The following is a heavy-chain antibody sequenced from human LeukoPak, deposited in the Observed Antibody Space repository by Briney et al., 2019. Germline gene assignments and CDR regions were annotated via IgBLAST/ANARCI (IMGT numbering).Heavy chain of an antibody. CDR1: GFTFSDYS. Sequence: PGGSLRLSCAASGFTFSDYSMSWVRQAPGKGLEWVSYISSSSSYTHYADSVKGRFTISRDNAKNSLYLQMNSLRAEDTAVYYCASLTRTYNWFDPWGQGTLVTVSS. CDR3: ASLTRTYNWFDP. J-gene: IGHJ5*02. V-gene: IGHV3-11*03. CDR2: ISSSSSYT.